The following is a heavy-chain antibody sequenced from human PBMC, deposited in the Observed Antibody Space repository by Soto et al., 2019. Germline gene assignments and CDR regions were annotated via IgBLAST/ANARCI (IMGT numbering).Heavy chain of an antibody. CDR2: ISSSSSTI. CDR1: GFTFSIYS. V-gene: IGHV3-48*01. J-gene: IGHJ4*02. CDR3: ARDEGSSSWLDL. D-gene: IGHD6-13*01. Sequence: EVQLVESGGGLVQPGGSLRLSCAASGFTFSIYSMHWVRQAPGKGLEWVSYISSSSSTIHYADSVKGRFTISRDNAKNSLYLQMNSLRAEDTAVYYCARDEGSSSWLDLWGQGTLVTVSS.